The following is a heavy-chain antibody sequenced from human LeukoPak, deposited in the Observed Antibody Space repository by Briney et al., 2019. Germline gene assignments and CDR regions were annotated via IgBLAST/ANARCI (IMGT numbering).Heavy chain of an antibody. D-gene: IGHD6-19*01. CDR3: ARDAQWLVPEGYFYYMDV. CDR2: ISYISSYI. J-gene: IGHJ6*03. Sequence: GGSLRLSCEASGFTFSSYTMNWVRQAPGKGLGWVSSISYISSYIYYADSVKGRFTISRDNYKNSLYLQMNSLGAEDTAVYYCARDAQWLVPEGYFYYMDVWGKGTTVTVSS. V-gene: IGHV3-21*01. CDR1: GFTFSSYT.